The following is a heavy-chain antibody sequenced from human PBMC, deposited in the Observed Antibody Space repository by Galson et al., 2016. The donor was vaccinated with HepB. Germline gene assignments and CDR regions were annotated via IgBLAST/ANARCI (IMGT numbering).Heavy chain of an antibody. J-gene: IGHJ4*02. CDR2: ISSSGSAI. V-gene: IGHV3-48*04. CDR3: ARDPLYVTGGIDY. Sequence: SLRLSCAASGFTFSSYSMNWVRQAPGKGLEXIPYISSSGSAISYADSVKGRFTIFRDNTKNSLYLQMNSLRAEDTAVYYCARDPLYVTGGIDYWGQGTLVTVSS. D-gene: IGHD2/OR15-2a*01. CDR1: GFTFSSYS.